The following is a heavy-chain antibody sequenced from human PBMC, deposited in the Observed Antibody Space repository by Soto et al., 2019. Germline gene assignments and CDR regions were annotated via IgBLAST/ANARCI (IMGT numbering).Heavy chain of an antibody. CDR3: ARHYSSGSRNWFDP. Sequence: GPGPWCASETLSLTCTVSGGSISSYFWGWVRQPPGKGLEWIGSIYYSGSTYYNPSLRSRVTISVDTSKNQFSLKLSSVTAADTAVFYCARHYSSGSRNWFDPWGQGTLVTVSS. J-gene: IGHJ5*02. D-gene: IGHD6-19*01. V-gene: IGHV4-39*01. CDR1: GGSISSYF. CDR2: IYYSGST.